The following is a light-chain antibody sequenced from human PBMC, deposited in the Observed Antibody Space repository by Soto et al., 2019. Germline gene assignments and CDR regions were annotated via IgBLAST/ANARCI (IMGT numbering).Light chain of an antibody. V-gene: IGLV2-14*01. Sequence: QSALTQPASVSGSPGQSITISCTGTSSDVGFYNYVSWYQQYPGKAPKFMIYDVSNRPSGVSNRFSGSKSGNTASLTISGLEAEDEADYYCLSYTPSGPHVFGTGTKLTV. CDR2: DVS. J-gene: IGLJ1*01. CDR3: LSYTPSGPHV. CDR1: SSDVGFYNY.